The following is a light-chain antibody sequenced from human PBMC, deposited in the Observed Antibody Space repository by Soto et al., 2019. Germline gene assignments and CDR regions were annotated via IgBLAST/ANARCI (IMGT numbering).Light chain of an antibody. J-gene: IGLJ1*01. V-gene: IGLV2-14*01. Sequence: XTGTSSDVGGYNYVSWYQQHPGKAPKLMIYAVSNRPSGVSTRFSGSKSGNTASLTISGLQAEDEADYHCSSYTTSSTLLYVFGTGTKLTVL. CDR1: SSDVGGYNY. CDR2: AVS. CDR3: SSYTTSSTLLYV.